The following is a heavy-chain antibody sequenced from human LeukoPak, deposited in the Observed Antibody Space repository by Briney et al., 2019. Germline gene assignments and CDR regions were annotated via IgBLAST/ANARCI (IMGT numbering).Heavy chain of an antibody. CDR1: GGSISSYY. D-gene: IGHD5-18*01. J-gene: IGHJ4*02. V-gene: IGHV4-59*01. Sequence: SETLSLTCTVSGGSISSYYWSWIRQPPGKGLEWIGCIYYSGSTNYNPSLKSRVTISVDTSKNQFSLKLSSVTAADTAVYYCARVRGYSYGIDYWGQGTLVTVSS. CDR3: ARVRGYSYGIDY. CDR2: IYYSGST.